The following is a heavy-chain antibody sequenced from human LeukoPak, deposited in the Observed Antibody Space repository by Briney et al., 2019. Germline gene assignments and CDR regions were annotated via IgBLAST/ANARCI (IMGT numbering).Heavy chain of an antibody. V-gene: IGHV4-61*01. J-gene: IGHJ2*01. CDR3: ARPKSGYDDWYFDL. CDR2: IYYSGRT. D-gene: IGHD5-12*01. CDR1: GDSVSTPNYY. Sequence: PSETLSLTCTVSGDSVSTPNYYWNWIRQPPGKGLEWIGFIYYSGRTDYNSSLKSRVTISVDTSKNQFSLKLSSVTAADTAVYYCARPKSGYDDWYFDLWGRGTLVTVSS.